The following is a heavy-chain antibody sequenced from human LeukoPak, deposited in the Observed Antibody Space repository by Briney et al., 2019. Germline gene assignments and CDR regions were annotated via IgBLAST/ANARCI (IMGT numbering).Heavy chain of an antibody. V-gene: IGHV1-18*04. CDR2: ISAYNGNT. Sequence: SVTVSCKASGYTFTSYGISWVRQAPGQGLEWMGWISAYNGNTNYAQKLQGRVTMTTDTSTSTAYMELRSLRSDDTAVYYCASVSTGATSFYYYGMDVWGKGTTVTVSS. CDR3: ASVSTGATSFYYYGMDV. J-gene: IGHJ6*01. D-gene: IGHD1-26*01. CDR1: GYTFTSYG.